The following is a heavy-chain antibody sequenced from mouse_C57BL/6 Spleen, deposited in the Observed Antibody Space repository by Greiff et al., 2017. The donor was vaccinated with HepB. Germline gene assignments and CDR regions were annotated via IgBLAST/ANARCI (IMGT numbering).Heavy chain of an antibody. CDR3: ARGLIYYGNYDAMDY. D-gene: IGHD2-1*01. J-gene: IGHJ4*01. Sequence: EVQRVESGPELVKPGASVKISCKASGYSFTDYNMNWVKQSNGKSLEWIGVINPNYGTTSYNQKFKGKATLTVDQSSSTAYMQLNSLTSEDSAVYYCARGLIYYGNYDAMDYWGQGTSVTVSS. CDR2: INPNYGTT. CDR1: GYSFTDYN. V-gene: IGHV1-39*01.